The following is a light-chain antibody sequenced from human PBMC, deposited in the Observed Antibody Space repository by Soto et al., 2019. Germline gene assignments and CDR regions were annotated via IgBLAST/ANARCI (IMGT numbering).Light chain of an antibody. CDR2: DAS. CDR1: QDISNR. V-gene: IGKV1-33*01. CDR3: QQYVNLVT. Sequence: DIQMTQSPSSLSASVGDRVTITCQASQDISNRLNWYQQKPGKAPKLLINDASNLEAGVPSRFSGSGSGTDFTFTISSLQPEDIATYYCQQYVNLVTFGGGTKVDIK. J-gene: IGKJ4*01.